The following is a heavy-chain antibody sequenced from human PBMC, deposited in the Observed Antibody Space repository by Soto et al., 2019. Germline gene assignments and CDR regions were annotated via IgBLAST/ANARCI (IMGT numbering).Heavy chain of an antibody. CDR1: GDSIISGDYY. J-gene: IGHJ5*02. CDR2: VYNSGST. D-gene: IGHD2-21*01. V-gene: IGHV4-61*08. CDR3: ARRAVVAVTGSLDNWLDP. Sequence: LSLTCTVSGDSIISGDYYWNWLRQPPGKALEWIGYVYNSGSTNYNPSLKSRVTISVDTSKNQFSLKVNSVTAADTAVYYCARRAVVAVTGSLDNWLDPWGQGILVTVSS.